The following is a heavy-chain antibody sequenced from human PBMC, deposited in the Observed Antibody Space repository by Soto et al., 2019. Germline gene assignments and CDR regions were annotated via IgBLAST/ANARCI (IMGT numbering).Heavy chain of an antibody. J-gene: IGHJ6*03. V-gene: IGHV4-34*01. CDR2: INHSGST. Sequence: SETLSLTCAVYGGSFSGYYWSWIRQPPGKGLEWIGEINHSGSTNYNPSLKSRVTISVDTSKNQFSLKLSSVTAADTAVYYCARGGGADYYYYYMDVWGKGTTVTVSS. D-gene: IGHD3-16*01. CDR1: GGSFSGYY. CDR3: ARGGGADYYYYYMDV.